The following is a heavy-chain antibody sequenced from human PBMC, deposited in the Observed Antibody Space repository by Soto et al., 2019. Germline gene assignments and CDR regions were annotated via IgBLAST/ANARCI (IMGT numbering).Heavy chain of an antibody. CDR3: ARPRFGEWPWLFDY. CDR1: GGSISSGGYY. D-gene: IGHD3-10*01. V-gene: IGHV4-31*03. J-gene: IGHJ4*02. CDR2: IYYSGST. Sequence: QVQLQESGPGLVKPSQTLSLTCTVSGGSISSGGYYWSWIRQHPGKGLEWIGYIYYSGSTYYNPSLKSRVTISVDQSKNQFCLKLSSVTAADTAVYYCARPRFGEWPWLFDYWGQGTLVTVSS.